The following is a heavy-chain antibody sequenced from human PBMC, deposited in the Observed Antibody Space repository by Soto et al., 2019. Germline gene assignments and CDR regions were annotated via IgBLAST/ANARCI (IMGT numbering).Heavy chain of an antibody. CDR3: ARDRVAASNWFDP. J-gene: IGHJ5*02. V-gene: IGHV3-21*01. Sequence: EVQLVESGGGLVKPGGSLGLSCAASGFTFSSYSRNWVRKSPGKGLEWVSSISSGSSYIYYADSVKGRFTISRDNAKNSLYLQMNSLRAEDTAVYYCARDRVAASNWFDPWGQGTLVTVSS. CDR1: GFTFSSYS. CDR2: ISSGSSYI. D-gene: IGHD2-15*01.